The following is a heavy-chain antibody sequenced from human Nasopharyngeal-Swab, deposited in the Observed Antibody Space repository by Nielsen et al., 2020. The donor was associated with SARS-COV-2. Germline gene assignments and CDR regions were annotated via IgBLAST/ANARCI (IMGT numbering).Heavy chain of an antibody. V-gene: IGHV1-18*01. J-gene: IGHJ4*02. CDR1: GYTFASYD. CDR2: ITTKNGNT. CDR3: ARDVGDYGDYSVSFDY. Sequence: ASVKVSCKASGYTFASYDISWVRQAPGQGLEWLGWITTKNGNTKYARNVQGRVTMTTDTSTSTAYMELRSLRSDDTAVYYCARDVGDYGDYSVSFDYWGQGTLVTVSS. D-gene: IGHD4-17*01.